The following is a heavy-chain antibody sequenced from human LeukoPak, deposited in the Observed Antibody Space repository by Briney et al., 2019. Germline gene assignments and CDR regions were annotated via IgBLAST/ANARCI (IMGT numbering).Heavy chain of an antibody. CDR2: INPSGGST. CDR3: ASATSRASAAAGPEKLYCYYGMDV. D-gene: IGHD6-13*01. Sequence: GASVKVSCKASGYTFTSYYMHWVRQAPGQGLEWMGIINPSGGSTSYAQKFQGRVTMTRDTSTSTVYMELSSLRSEDTAVYYCASATSRASAAAGPEKLYCYYGMDVWGQGTTVTVSS. J-gene: IGHJ6*02. CDR1: GYTFTSYY. V-gene: IGHV1-46*01.